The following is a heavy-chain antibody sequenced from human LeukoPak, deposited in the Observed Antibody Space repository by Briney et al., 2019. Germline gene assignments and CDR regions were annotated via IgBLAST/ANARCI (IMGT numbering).Heavy chain of an antibody. Sequence: SVKVSCKASGGTFSSYAISWVRQAPGQGLEWMGGIIPIFGTANYAQKFQGRVTNTTDESTSTAYMELSSLRSEDTAVYYCARGSQDSSGYYYVGFDYWGQGTLVTVSS. D-gene: IGHD3-22*01. CDR2: IIPIFGTA. V-gene: IGHV1-69*05. CDR1: GGTFSSYA. CDR3: ARGSQDSSGYYYVGFDY. J-gene: IGHJ4*02.